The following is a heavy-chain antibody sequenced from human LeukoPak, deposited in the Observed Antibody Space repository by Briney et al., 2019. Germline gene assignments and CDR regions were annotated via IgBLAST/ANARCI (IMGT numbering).Heavy chain of an antibody. CDR2: ISSSSSYI. Sequence: GGSLRLSCAASGFTFSSYSMNWVRQAPGKGLEWVSSISSSSSYIYYADSVKGRFTISRDNAKNSLYLQMSSLRAEDTAVYYCASLNYYDSSGYYAFDIWGQGTMVTVSS. CDR3: ASLNYYDSSGYYAFDI. D-gene: IGHD3-22*01. CDR1: GFTFSSYS. J-gene: IGHJ3*02. V-gene: IGHV3-21*01.